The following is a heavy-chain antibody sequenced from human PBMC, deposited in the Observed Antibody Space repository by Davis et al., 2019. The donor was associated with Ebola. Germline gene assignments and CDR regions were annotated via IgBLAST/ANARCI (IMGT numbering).Heavy chain of an antibody. J-gene: IGHJ5*02. CDR1: GFNFRTYS. D-gene: IGHD2-2*01. V-gene: IGHV3-30-3*01. CDR2: ISYDGNKE. Sequence: PGGSLRLSCVASGFNFRTYSMHWVRQAPGKGLEWVASISYDGNKEYYADSGRGRFTISRDSSKNTVYLQMNSLRAEDTAVYYCARVLSKNALDPWGQGTLVTVSS. CDR3: ARVLSKNALDP.